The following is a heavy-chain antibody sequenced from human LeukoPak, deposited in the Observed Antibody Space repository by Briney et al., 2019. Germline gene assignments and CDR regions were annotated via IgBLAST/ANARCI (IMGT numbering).Heavy chain of an antibody. CDR3: AKGRVGMVRGVCDY. D-gene: IGHD3-10*01. CDR2: IRNDGSIR. CDR1: GFTFSSYG. J-gene: IGHJ4*02. V-gene: IGHV3-30*02. Sequence: PGGSLRLSCAASGFTFSSYGMHWVRQAPGKGLEWVAFIRNDGSIRYYADSLKGRFTISRDNSKNTLYLQMSSLRVDDTAVYYCAKGRVGMVRGVCDYWGQGTLVTVSS.